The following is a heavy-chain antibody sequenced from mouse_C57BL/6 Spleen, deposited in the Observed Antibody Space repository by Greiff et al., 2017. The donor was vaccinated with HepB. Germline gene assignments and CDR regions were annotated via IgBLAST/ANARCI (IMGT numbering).Heavy chain of an antibody. J-gene: IGHJ3*01. D-gene: IGHD2-4*01. CDR1: GFTFSSYA. Sequence: EVQLQESGEGLVKPGGSLKLSCAASGFTFSSYAMSWVRQTPEKRLEWVAYISSGGDYIYYAATVKGRFTISRDNARNTLYLQMSSLKSEDTAMYYCTRGSYDYDGAWFAYWGQGTLVTVSA. CDR2: ISSGGDYI. V-gene: IGHV5-9-1*02. CDR3: TRGSYDYDGAWFAY.